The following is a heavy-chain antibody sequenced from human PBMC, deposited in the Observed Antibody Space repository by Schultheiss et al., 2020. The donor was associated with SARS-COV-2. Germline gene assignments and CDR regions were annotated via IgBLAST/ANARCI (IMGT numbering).Heavy chain of an antibody. CDR1: GYTFTSYG. CDR2: INPNSGGT. CDR3: ARGDPRYYDFWSGRGGMDV. V-gene: IGHV1-2*04. J-gene: IGHJ6*02. D-gene: IGHD3-3*01. Sequence: ASVKVSCKASGYTFTSYGISWVRQAPGQGLEWMGWINPNSGGTNYAQKFQGWVTMTRDTSISTAYMELSSLRSEDTAVYYCARGDPRYYDFWSGRGGMDVWGQGTTVTVSS.